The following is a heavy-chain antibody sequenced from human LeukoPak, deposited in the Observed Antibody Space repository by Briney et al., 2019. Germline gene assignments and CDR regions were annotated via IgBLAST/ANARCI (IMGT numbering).Heavy chain of an antibody. Sequence: VGSLRLSCAASGFTFSSYAMSWVRQAPGKGLEWVSTISASGGSTYYTDSVRGRFTISRDNSKNTLHLQINSLRAEDTAVYYCAKNRMVRGVGRYFDYWGQGTLVSVSS. J-gene: IGHJ4*02. CDR1: GFTFSSYA. D-gene: IGHD3-10*01. V-gene: IGHV3-23*01. CDR2: ISASGGST. CDR3: AKNRMVRGVGRYFDY.